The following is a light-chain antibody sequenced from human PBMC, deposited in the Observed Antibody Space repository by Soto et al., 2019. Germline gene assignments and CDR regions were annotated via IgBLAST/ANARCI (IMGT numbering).Light chain of an antibody. J-gene: IGKJ1*01. CDR1: QSVASSL. CDR3: QQYGSSPWT. V-gene: IGKV3-20*01. Sequence: EIVLTQSPGTLSLSPGERATLSCRASQSVASSLLAWYQQKPGQAPRLLIYRASNRVTGIPDRFSGSGSGTDFSLTIGRLEPEDFAVYFCQQYGSSPWTFGQGTKVDIK. CDR2: RAS.